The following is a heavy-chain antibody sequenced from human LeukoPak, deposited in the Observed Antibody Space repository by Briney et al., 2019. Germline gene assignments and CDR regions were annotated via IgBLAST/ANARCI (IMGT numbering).Heavy chain of an antibody. J-gene: IGHJ5*02. D-gene: IGHD1-14*01. CDR2: IYSGGST. Sequence: GGSLRLSCAASGFTVSSNYMSWVRQALGKGLEWVSVIYSGGSTYYADSVKGRFTISRDNSKNTLYLQMNSLRAEDTAVYYCARGDTRKGGWFDPWGQGTLVTVSS. CDR3: ARGDTRKGGWFDP. V-gene: IGHV3-53*01. CDR1: GFTVSSNY.